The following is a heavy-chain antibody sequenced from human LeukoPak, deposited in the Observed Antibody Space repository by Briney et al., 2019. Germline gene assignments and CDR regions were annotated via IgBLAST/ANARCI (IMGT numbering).Heavy chain of an antibody. V-gene: IGHV3-74*03. J-gene: IGHJ4*02. D-gene: IGHD1-7*01. CDR3: VRRQTTTSGFDH. CDR1: GFTFSSYW. Sequence: GGSLRLSCAASGFTFSSYWMHWVRQAPGKGLVWVSRINNDGSSTKYADSVKGRFTISRDNAKNTLYLQMHSLRAEDTALYYCVRRQTTTSGFDHWGQGTLATVSS. CDR2: INNDGSST.